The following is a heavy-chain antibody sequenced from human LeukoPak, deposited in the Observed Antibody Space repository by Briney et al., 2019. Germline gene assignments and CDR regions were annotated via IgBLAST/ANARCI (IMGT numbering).Heavy chain of an antibody. Sequence: GGSLRLSCAASGFTFSSYSMNWVRQAPGKGLEWVSHISSSSSTIYYADSVKGRFTISRDNAKNSLYLQMNSLRAEDTAVYYCARNNYVDAFDIWGQGTMVTVSS. J-gene: IGHJ3*02. D-gene: IGHD1/OR15-1a*01. CDR2: ISSSSSTI. V-gene: IGHV3-48*01. CDR3: ARNNYVDAFDI. CDR1: GFTFSSYS.